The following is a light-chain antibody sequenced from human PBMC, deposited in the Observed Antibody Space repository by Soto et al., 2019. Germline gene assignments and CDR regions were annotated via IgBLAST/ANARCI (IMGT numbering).Light chain of an antibody. CDR3: QQYNNWPLT. V-gene: IGKV3-15*01. Sequence: EIVMTQSPATLSVSPGERATLSCRASQSVSSNLAWYQQKPGQAPRLLIYGASTRATGIPARFSGSGYGTELTLTISSLQSEDFAVYFCQQYNNWPLTFGQGTKVEI. CDR1: QSVSSN. J-gene: IGKJ1*01. CDR2: GAS.